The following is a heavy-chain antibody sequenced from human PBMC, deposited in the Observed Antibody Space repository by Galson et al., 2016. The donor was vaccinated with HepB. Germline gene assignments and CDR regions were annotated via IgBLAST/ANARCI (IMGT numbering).Heavy chain of an antibody. D-gene: IGHD6-25*01. J-gene: IGHJ4*02. CDR1: GDSVSSNTAA. V-gene: IGHV6-1*01. Sequence: CAISGDSVSSNTAAWDWIRQSPSRGLEWLGRTYYRSRWYNDYAESVKGRITVTPDTSKNQFSLHLNSVTPEDTAVYYCARDEKRASYYFDSWGQGTPVTVSS. CDR3: ARDEKRASYYFDS. CDR2: TYYRSRWYN.